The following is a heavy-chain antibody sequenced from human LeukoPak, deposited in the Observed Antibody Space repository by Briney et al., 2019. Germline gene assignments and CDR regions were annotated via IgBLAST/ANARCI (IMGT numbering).Heavy chain of an antibody. CDR3: ASRATVTTDRFWFDP. V-gene: IGHV3-53*01. CDR2: TYSGGST. D-gene: IGHD4-11*01. J-gene: IGHJ5*02. CDR1: GFTVSSNY. Sequence: GGSRRLSCAASGFTVSSNYMSWVRQAPGKGLEWVSVTYSGGSTYYADSVKGRFTISRDNSKNTLYLQMNSLRAEDTAVYYCASRATVTTDRFWFDPWGQGTLVTVSS.